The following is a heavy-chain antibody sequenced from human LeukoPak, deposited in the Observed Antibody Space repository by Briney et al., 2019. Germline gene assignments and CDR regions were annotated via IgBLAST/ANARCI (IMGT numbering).Heavy chain of an antibody. Sequence: PGGSLRLSCAVYGFTFSSYSMNWVRQAPGKGLEWVSSISSSSSYMYYAGSVKGRFTISRDNAKNSLYLQMNSLRAEDTAVYYCARDEVGGLAEYFQHWGQGTLVTVSS. V-gene: IGHV3-21*01. CDR1: GFTFSSYS. CDR2: ISSSSSYM. CDR3: ARDEVGGLAEYFQH. J-gene: IGHJ1*01. D-gene: IGHD1-26*01.